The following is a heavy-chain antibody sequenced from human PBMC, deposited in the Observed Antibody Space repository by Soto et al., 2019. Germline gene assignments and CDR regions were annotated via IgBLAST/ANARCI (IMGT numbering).Heavy chain of an antibody. J-gene: IGHJ4*02. CDR3: AKALSFTSSSLDS. CDR1: GFTFSGIA. Sequence: QVQLVESGGGVVRPGNSLTLACAASGFTFSGIAMHWVRQAPGKGLEWVAVVSYDGTNKFYGESVKGRFTVSRDNSKNTLYLHMTSLRPEDTATYDCAKALSFTSSSLDSWGQGSLVIVSS. D-gene: IGHD6-6*01. CDR2: VSYDGTNK. V-gene: IGHV3-30*18.